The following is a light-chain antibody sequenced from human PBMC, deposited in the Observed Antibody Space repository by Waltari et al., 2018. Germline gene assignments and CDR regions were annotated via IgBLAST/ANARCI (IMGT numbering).Light chain of an antibody. CDR1: VLSQKY. CDR3: SSASDNNWV. Sequence: SYELTQPSSVSVSPGQTARITCSGDVLSQKYARWLQQKPGQAPLLLIYEDTKRPAGIPERLSGSRSGPTVTLTITGAPVEAEADYYCSSASDNNWVFGGGTMLTVL. CDR2: EDT. V-gene: IGLV3-27*01. J-gene: IGLJ3*02.